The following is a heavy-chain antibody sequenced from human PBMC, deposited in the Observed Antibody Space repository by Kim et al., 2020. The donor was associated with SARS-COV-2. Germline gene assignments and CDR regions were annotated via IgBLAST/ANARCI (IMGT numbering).Heavy chain of an antibody. V-gene: IGHV4-34*01. CDR3: ARMARYIWNWRERYYFDY. Sequence: SETLSLTCAVYGGSFSGYYWSWIRQPPGKGLEWIGEINHSGSTNYNPSLKSRGTISVDTSKNQFSLKLSSVTVADTAVYYCARMARYIWNWRERYYFDYWGQRTLVTVSS. D-gene: IGHD1-7*01. CDR1: GGSFSGYY. J-gene: IGHJ4*02. CDR2: INHSGST.